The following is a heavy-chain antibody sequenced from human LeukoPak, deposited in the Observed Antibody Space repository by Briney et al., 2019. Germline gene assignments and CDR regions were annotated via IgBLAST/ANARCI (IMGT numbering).Heavy chain of an antibody. CDR2: INHEGGDI. V-gene: IGHV3-7*01. J-gene: IGHJ6*02. CDR1: GFAFSNSW. CDR3: ATYINWVAGDV. Sequence: PGGSLRLSCAASGFAFSNSWMSWVRQAPGKGLEWVANINHEGGDIHYVDSVKGRFTISRDNAKDSLYLQMNGLRAEDTAVYYCATYINWVAGDVWGQGTTVTVSS. D-gene: IGHD1-1*01.